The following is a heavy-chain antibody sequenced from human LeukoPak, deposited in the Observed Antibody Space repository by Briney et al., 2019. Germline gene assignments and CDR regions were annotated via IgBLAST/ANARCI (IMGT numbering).Heavy chain of an antibody. V-gene: IGHV3-20*04. D-gene: IGHD6-19*01. CDR2: IGWSGSST. Sequence: GGSLRLSCAASGFTLDDYGMSWVRQAPGKGLEWVSGIGWSGSSTGYADSVKGRCTISIANAKNSLYLQLNSLRADDTAFYYCARDRASGWYRGDYDYWGQGTLVTVSS. CDR1: GFTLDDYG. J-gene: IGHJ4*02. CDR3: ARDRASGWYRGDYDY.